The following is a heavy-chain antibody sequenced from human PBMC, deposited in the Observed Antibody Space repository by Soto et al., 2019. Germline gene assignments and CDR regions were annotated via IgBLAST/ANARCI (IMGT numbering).Heavy chain of an antibody. D-gene: IGHD1-26*01. CDR3: AGGGSLYWYFDL. CDR1: GYTFTSYA. J-gene: IGHJ2*01. V-gene: IGHV1-3*01. Sequence: QVQLVQSGAEVKKPGASVKVSCKASGYTFTSYAMHWVRQAPGQRLEWMGWINAGNGNTKYSQKFQGRVTITRDTSASTAYMELRSLRSEDTAVYYCAGGGSLYWYFDLWGRGTLVTVSS. CDR2: INAGNGNT.